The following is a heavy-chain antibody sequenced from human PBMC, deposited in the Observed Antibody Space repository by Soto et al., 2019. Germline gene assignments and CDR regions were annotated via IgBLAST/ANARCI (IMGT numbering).Heavy chain of an antibody. V-gene: IGHV4-34*01. J-gene: IGHJ6*02. CDR2: INHSGST. D-gene: IGHD2-2*01. CDR1: GGSFSGYY. CDR3: ARLVRGYCSSTSCYSLFYYYYGMDV. Sequence: PSETLSLTCAVYGGSFSGYYWSWIRQPPGKGLEWIGEINHSGSTNYNPSLKSRVTTSVDTSKNQFSLKLSSVTAADTAVYYCARLVRGYCSSTSCYSLFYYYYGMDVWGQGTTVTVS.